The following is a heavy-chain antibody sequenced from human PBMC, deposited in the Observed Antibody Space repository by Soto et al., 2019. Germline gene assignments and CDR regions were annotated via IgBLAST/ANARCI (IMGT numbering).Heavy chain of an antibody. CDR3: ATRYYYDSSGSSLDY. V-gene: IGHV4-4*02. J-gene: IGHJ4*02. Sequence: SETLSLTCAVSGGSISSSNWWSWVRQPPGKGLEWIGEIYHSGSTNYNPSPKSRVTISVDKSKNQFSLKLSSVTAADTAVYYCATRYYYDSSGSSLDYWGQGTLVTVSS. D-gene: IGHD3-22*01. CDR2: IYHSGST. CDR1: GGSISSSNW.